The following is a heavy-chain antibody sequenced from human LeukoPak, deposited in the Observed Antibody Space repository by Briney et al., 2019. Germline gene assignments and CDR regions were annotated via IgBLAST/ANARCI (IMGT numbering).Heavy chain of an antibody. J-gene: IGHJ4*02. V-gene: IGHV1-2*02. D-gene: IGHD2-2*02. Sequence: GASVKVSCKASGYTFTVYYMHCVRQAPGQGFERMGWINPNSDGTNYAQKFQGRVTMTRDTSISTAYMELSRLRSDDTAVYYCARVQSRGYCSSTRCYNFDYWGQGTLVTVSS. CDR1: GYTFTVYY. CDR2: INPNSDGT. CDR3: ARVQSRGYCSSTRCYNFDY.